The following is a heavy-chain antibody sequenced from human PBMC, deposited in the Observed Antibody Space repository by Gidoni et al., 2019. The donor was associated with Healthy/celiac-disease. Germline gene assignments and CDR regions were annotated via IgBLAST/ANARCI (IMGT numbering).Heavy chain of an antibody. CDR1: SYG. J-gene: IGHJ6*03. V-gene: IGHV3-30*18. CDR3: AKGPEDYGDYGYYYYYYMDV. D-gene: IGHD4-17*01. Sequence: SYGMHWVRQAPGKGLEWVAVISYDGSNKYYADSVKGRFTISRDNSKNTLYLQMNSLRAEDTAVYYCAKGPEDYGDYGYYYYYYMDVWGKGTTVTVSS. CDR2: ISYDGSNK.